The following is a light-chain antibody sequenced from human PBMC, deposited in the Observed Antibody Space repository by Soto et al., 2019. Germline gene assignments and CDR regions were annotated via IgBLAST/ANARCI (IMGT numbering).Light chain of an antibody. CDR3: GAWDDTLNGLV. J-gene: IGLJ2*01. Sequence: QSVLTQPPSASGTPGQRVTISCSGSSSNIGSNYVYWYQQVPGTAPRLLMYRASQRPSGVPDRFSGSKSGTSASLAISGLRSEDGADYYCGAWDDTLNGLVFGGGTQLTVL. CDR2: RAS. V-gene: IGLV1-47*01. CDR1: SSNIGSNY.